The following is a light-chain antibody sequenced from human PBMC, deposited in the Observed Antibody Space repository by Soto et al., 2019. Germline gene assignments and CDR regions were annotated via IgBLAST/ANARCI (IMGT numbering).Light chain of an antibody. CDR2: EVS. CDR3: SSYAGSALV. J-gene: IGLJ1*01. CDR1: SSDVGGYNS. V-gene: IGLV2-8*01. Sequence: QSALTQPPSASGSPGQSVTISCTGSSSDVGGYNSVSWYQQHPGKAPKLMIYEVSKRPSGVPDRFPGSKSDNTASLTVSGLQAEDEGDYYCSSYAGSALVFGTGTKVTVL.